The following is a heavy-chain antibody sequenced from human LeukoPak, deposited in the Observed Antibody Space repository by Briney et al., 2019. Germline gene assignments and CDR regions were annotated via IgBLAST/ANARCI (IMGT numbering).Heavy chain of an antibody. D-gene: IGHD6-19*01. J-gene: IGHJ4*02. CDR2: ITTKTNNYAT. V-gene: IGHV3-73*01. Sequence: GGSLRPSCAASGFDFSGFDVHWVRQASGEGLEWIGRITTKTNNYATAYAASMKDRVTISRDDSKKAAYLQVNSLKTEDTAVYYCTTYTRGHYWGQGTLVTVSS. CDR1: GFDFSGFD. CDR3: TTYTRGHY.